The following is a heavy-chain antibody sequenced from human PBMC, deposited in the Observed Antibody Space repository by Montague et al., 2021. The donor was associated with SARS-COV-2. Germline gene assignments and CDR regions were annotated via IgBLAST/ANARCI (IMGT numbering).Heavy chain of an antibody. CDR2: IDWDDDK. V-gene: IGHV2-70*01. CDR1: GFSLSTSGMC. D-gene: IGHD3-9*01. J-gene: IGHJ4*02. CDR3: ARENYDILTGTTLGLDY. Sequence: PALVKPTQTLTLTCTFSGFSLSTSGMCVSWIRQPPGKALEWLALIDWDDDKYYSTSLKTRLTISKDTSKNQVVLTMTNMDPVDTATYYCARENYDILTGTTLGLDYWGQGTLVTVSS.